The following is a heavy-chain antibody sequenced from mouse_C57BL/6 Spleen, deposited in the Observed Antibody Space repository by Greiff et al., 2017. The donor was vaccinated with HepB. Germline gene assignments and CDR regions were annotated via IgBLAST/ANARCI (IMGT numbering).Heavy chain of an antibody. CDR1: GYSFTDYN. CDR2: INPNYGTT. Sequence: EVKLMESGPELVKPGASVKISCKASGYSFTDYNMNWVKQSNGKSLEWIGVINPNYGTTSYNQKFKGKATLTVDQSSSTAYMQLNSLTSEDSAVYYCAIWYQSGYDSLYAMDYWGQGTSVTVSS. V-gene: IGHV1-39*01. CDR3: AIWYQSGYDSLYAMDY. D-gene: IGHD1-3*01. J-gene: IGHJ4*01.